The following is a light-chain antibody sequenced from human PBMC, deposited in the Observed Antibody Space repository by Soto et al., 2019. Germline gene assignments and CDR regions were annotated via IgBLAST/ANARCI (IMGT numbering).Light chain of an antibody. J-gene: IGKJ1*01. V-gene: IGKV3-11*01. Sequence: EIVLTPSPATMSSSQGERATISYMASQTVNSRLAWYQHKPGQAPRLLIYHTSNRATGIPARFSGSGSGTDFTLTTSSLEPEDFAVYYCHQRQSWPRTFGQGTKVDIK. CDR1: QTVNSR. CDR3: HQRQSWPRT. CDR2: HTS.